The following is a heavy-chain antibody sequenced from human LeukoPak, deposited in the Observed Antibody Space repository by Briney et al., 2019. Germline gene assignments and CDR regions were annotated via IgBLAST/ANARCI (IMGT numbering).Heavy chain of an antibody. CDR2: IDTAGGT. D-gene: IGHD3-3*02. V-gene: IGHV3-13*01. J-gene: IGHJ6*02. CDR3: ARETLGPHFYGMDV. Sequence: GGSLRLSCEASGFTFSSYDMHWVRQVTGKGLEWVSAIDTAGGTYYSGSVKGRFIISRENAKNSLYLQVDSLRAGDTAVCFCARETLGPHFYGMDVWGQGTTVTVSS. CDR1: GFTFSSYD.